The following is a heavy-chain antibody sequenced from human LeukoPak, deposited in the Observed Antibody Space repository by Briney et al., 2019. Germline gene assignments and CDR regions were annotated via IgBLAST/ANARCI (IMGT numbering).Heavy chain of an antibody. V-gene: IGHV4-31*03. CDR2: LSYSGNT. J-gene: IGHJ4*02. Sequence: SETLSLTCSVSCDSLSSSVYYWRWLRPHPGEGLEWCVYLSYSGNTNYNPSLRSRATISEDTSKKQRSPRRTSVTSADTAVYYCVRQYNAWSGYPSYFDYWGQGTLVTVSS. CDR3: VRQYNAWSGYPSYFDY. CDR1: CDSLSSSVYY. D-gene: IGHD3-3*01.